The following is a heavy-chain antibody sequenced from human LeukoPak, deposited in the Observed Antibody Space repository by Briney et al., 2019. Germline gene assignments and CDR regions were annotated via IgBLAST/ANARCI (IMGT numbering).Heavy chain of an antibody. D-gene: IGHD3-3*01. CDR1: GFTFSSYS. Sequence: GGSLRLSCAASGFTFSSYSMSWVRQAPGKGLEWVSSISGSGGCTYYADSVKGRFTISRDNAKNTLYLHMNSLRAEDTAVYYCARIPYKDFWSGYCGSQPYFDYGGQGPLVTVSS. J-gene: IGHJ4*02. V-gene: IGHV3-21*01. CDR2: ISGSGGCT. CDR3: ARIPYKDFWSGYCGSQPYFDY.